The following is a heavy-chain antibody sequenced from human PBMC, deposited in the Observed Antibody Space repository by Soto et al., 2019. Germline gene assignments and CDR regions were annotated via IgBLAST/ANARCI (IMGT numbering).Heavy chain of an antibody. Sequence: GGSLRLSCAASGFTFSSYGMHWVRQAPGKGLEWVAVTSYDGSNKYYADSVKGRFTISRDNSKNTLYLQMNSLRAEDTAVYYCAKESHIVLMVYAIDYWGQGTLVTVSS. J-gene: IGHJ4*02. CDR3: AKESHIVLMVYAIDY. V-gene: IGHV3-30*18. CDR1: GFTFSSYG. D-gene: IGHD2-8*01. CDR2: TSYDGSNK.